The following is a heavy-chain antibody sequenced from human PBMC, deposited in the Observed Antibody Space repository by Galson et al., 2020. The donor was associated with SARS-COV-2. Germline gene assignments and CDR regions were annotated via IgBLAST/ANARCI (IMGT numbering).Heavy chain of an antibody. CDR2: IHHSGST. J-gene: IGHJ3*02. Sequence: SETLSLTCAVSGDSISSHNWWSWVRQYPGKGLEWIGEIHHSGSTNYNPSLKSRVTISVDKSQNQFSLTLRSMTAADTAVYFCARIGPTAGAFYAFDIWGQGTMVTVSS. CDR1: GDSISSHNW. V-gene: IGHV4-4*02. CDR3: ARIGPTAGAFYAFDI. D-gene: IGHD6-13*01.